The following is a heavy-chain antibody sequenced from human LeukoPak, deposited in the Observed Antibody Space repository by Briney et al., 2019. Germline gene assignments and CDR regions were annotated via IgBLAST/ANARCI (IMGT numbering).Heavy chain of an antibody. CDR2: IYYSGST. CDR3: ARDGQYGGYRGYWYFDL. V-gene: IGHV4-59*01. D-gene: IGHD5-12*01. Sequence: PSETLSLTCTVSGGSISSYYWSWIRQPPGKGLEWIGYIYYSGSTNYNPSLKSRVTISVDTSENQFSLNLSSVTAADTAVYYCARDGQYGGYRGYWYFDLWGRGTLVTVSS. J-gene: IGHJ2*01. CDR1: GGSISSYY.